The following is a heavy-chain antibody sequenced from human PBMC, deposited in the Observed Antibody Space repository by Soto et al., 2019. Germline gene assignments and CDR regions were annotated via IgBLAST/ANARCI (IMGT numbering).Heavy chain of an antibody. CDR3: TTSGYGLDV. Sequence: PGGSLRFSCAASGFTFNNAWMSWVRQAPGKGLECVGRIKSKTYGGTTDYSARVKGRLTISRDDSGRMRYLQMDSLKTEDTAVYYCTTSGYGLDVWGQGPTVTGS. CDR1: GFTFNNAW. J-gene: IGHJ6*02. V-gene: IGHV3-15*01. D-gene: IGHD6-25*01. CDR2: IKSKTYGGTT.